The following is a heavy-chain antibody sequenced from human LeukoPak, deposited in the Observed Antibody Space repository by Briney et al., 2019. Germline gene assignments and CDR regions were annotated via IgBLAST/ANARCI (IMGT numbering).Heavy chain of an antibody. CDR2: IYSGGNT. J-gene: IGHJ4*02. CDR3: ARGGDILTGYCFDY. V-gene: IGHV3-53*01. Sequence: GGSLRLSCAASGFTFSSYSMNWVRQAPGKGLEWVSGIYSGGNTYYADSVKGRFTISRDNSKNTLYLQMNSLRAEDTALYYCARGGDILTGYCFDYWGQGTLVSVSS. D-gene: IGHD3-9*01. CDR1: GFTFSSYS.